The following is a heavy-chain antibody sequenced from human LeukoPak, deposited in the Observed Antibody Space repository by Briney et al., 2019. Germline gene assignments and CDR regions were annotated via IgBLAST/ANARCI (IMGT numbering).Heavy chain of an antibody. CDR3: ARAWRISGSYSGFAY. V-gene: IGHV1-2*06. CDR2: INPNSGGT. CDR1: GYTFTGYY. J-gene: IGHJ4*02. Sequence: ASVKVSCTASGYTFTGYYMHWVRQAPGQGLEWMGRINPNSGGTNYAQKFQGRVTMTRDTSISTAYMELSRLRSDDTAVYYCARAWRISGSYSGFAYWGQGTLVTVSS. D-gene: IGHD1-26*01.